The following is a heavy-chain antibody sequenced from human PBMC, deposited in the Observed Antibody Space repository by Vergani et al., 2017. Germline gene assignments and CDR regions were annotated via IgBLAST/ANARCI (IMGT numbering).Heavy chain of an antibody. CDR2: IYYSGST. CDR1: GGSITTYF. D-gene: IGHD3-10*01. Sequence: QVQLQESGPGLVKPSETLYLTCTVSGGSITTYFWSWIRQPPAKGLEWIGYIYYSGSTRYNPSLKSPVSISIDTSKSQFSLKLGSVTAADTGVYYCASQWFGRRRDGDAFDIWGQGTVVTVSS. CDR3: ASQWFGRRRDGDAFDI. J-gene: IGHJ3*02. V-gene: IGHV4-59*01.